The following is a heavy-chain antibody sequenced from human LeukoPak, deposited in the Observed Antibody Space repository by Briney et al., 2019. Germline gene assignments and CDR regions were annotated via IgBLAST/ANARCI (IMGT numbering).Heavy chain of an antibody. V-gene: IGHV3-23*01. CDR3: AKDSQSVAFFLDDAFDL. CDR2: ISATGSTT. D-gene: IGHD2/OR15-2a*01. Sequence: PGGSLRLSCTASGLTFSTYALSWVCQTPGKGLERLSVISATGSTTYYAGSVRGRFTISRDNSKNTLYLQMNSLRVEDTAVYYCAKDSQSVAFFLDDAFDLWGQGTIVTVSA. J-gene: IGHJ3*01. CDR1: GLTFSTYA.